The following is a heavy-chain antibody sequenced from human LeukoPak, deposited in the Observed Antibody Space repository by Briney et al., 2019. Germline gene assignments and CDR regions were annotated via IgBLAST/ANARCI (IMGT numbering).Heavy chain of an antibody. Sequence: PSETLSLTCAVYGGSFSGYYWSWIRQPPGKGLEWIGEINHSGSTNYNPSLKSRVTISVDTSKNQFSPKLSSVTAADTAVYYCARGLGSSLRGAFDIWGQGTMVTVSS. CDR1: GGSFSGYY. V-gene: IGHV4-34*01. D-gene: IGHD6-6*01. J-gene: IGHJ3*02. CDR2: INHSGST. CDR3: ARGLGSSLRGAFDI.